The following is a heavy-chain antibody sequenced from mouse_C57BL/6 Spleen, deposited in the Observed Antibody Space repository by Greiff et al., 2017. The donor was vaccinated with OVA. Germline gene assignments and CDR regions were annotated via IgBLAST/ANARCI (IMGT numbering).Heavy chain of an antibody. CDR3: ARGRGLYGSSPFAY. CDR2: IWSGGST. J-gene: IGHJ3*01. V-gene: IGHV2-2*01. D-gene: IGHD1-1*01. Sequence: VQLQQSGPGLVQPSQSLSITCTVSGFSLTSYGVHWVRQSPGKGLEWLGVIWSGGSTDYNAAFISRLSISKDNSKSQVFFKMNSLQADDTAIYYCARGRGLYGSSPFAYWGQGTLVTVSA. CDR1: GFSLTSYG.